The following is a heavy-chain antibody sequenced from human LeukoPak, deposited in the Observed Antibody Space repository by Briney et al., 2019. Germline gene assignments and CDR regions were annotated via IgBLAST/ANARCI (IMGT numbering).Heavy chain of an antibody. CDR2: IRSKAYGGTT. V-gene: IGHV3-49*04. CDR1: GFTFGDFA. Sequence: GSLRLSCAASGFTFGDFAMSWVRQAPGKGLEWVGFIRSKAYGGTTEYAASVKGRFTISRDDSKSIAYLQMNSLKTEDTAVYYCTIGYSSGWYDYGMDVWGQGTTVTVSS. J-gene: IGHJ6*02. D-gene: IGHD6-19*01. CDR3: TIGYSSGWYDYGMDV.